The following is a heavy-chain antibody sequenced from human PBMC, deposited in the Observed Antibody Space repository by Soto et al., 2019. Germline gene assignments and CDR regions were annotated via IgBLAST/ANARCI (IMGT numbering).Heavy chain of an antibody. CDR2: IKHDGNEK. J-gene: IGHJ6*02. D-gene: IGHD3-22*01. V-gene: IGHV3-7*01. Sequence: TGWSLRLSCAATGFMFGTYWMSWVRQAPGKGLEWVANIKHDGNEKYYADSVKGRFTVSRDNVKNFLHLQMSSLRGDDTGVYFCVRATLSWGHYYFRGMEVWGQGNTVTFSS. CDR3: VRATLSWGHYYFRGMEV. CDR1: GFMFGTYW.